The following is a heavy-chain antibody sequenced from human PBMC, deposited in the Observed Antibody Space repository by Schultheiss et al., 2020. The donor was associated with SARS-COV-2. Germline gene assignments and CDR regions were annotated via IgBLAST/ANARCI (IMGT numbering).Heavy chain of an antibody. V-gene: IGHV3-30*07. J-gene: IGHJ4*02. D-gene: IGHD3-10*01. CDR2: ISYDGSNK. CDR3: ARARQRYYFDY. CDR1: GFTFSSYA. Sequence: GGSLRLSCAASGFTFSSYAMHWVRQAPGKGLEWVAVISYDGSNKYYADSVKGRFTISRDNSKNTLYLQMNSLRAEDTAVYYCARARQRYYFDYWGQGTLVTVSS.